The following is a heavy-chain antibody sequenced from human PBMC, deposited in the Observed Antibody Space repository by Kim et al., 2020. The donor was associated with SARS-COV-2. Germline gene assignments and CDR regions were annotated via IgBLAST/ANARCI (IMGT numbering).Heavy chain of an antibody. CDR3: ARGDYGDPWWNFDL. CDR1: GFTFMSYG. J-gene: IGHJ2*01. CDR2: IWDDGSEK. D-gene: IGHD4-17*01. Sequence: GGSLRLSCAASGFTFMSYGMHWVRQAPGKGLEWVALIWDDGSEKYYVDSVRGRFTISRDNLQNKLYLQMDDVRAEDTAVYYCARGDYGDPWWNFDLWGRGTLVTVSS. V-gene: IGHV3-33*01.